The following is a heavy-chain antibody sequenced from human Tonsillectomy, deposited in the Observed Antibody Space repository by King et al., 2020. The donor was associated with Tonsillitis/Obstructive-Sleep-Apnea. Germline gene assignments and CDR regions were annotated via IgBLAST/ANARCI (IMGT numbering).Heavy chain of an antibody. D-gene: IGHD2-2*01. CDR3: ARYRESTSSWVAFDI. Sequence: VQLVESGGGWVQPGGSLRLSCAASGFTVSSNYMNWVRQAPGKGLEWVSLLYSGGSTYYADSVKGRFTISRDNSKNTLYLQMNSLRAEDTAVYYCARYRESTSSWVAFDIWGQGTMVTVSS. CDR2: LYSGGST. J-gene: IGHJ3*02. V-gene: IGHV3-53*04. CDR1: GFTVSSNY.